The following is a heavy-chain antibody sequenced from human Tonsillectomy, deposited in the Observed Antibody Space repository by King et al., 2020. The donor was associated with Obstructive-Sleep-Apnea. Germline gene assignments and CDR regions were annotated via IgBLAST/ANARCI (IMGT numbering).Heavy chain of an antibody. CDR2: ISWNNGSI. CDR3: ARETLGADGDFDY. Sequence: VQLVESGGDLVQPGRSLRFSCVASGFTFEDYAMHWVRQPPGKGLEWVSGISWNNGSIGYADSVKGRFTISRDNAKNSLSLQMNSLRAEDTAFYYCARETLGADGDFDYWGRGILVTVSS. V-gene: IGHV3-9*01. D-gene: IGHD3-3*01. CDR1: GFTFEDYA. J-gene: IGHJ4*02.